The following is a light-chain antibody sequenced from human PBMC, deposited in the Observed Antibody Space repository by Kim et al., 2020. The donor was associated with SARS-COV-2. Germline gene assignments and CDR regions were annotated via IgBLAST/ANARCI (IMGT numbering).Light chain of an antibody. CDR3: QQYSDWPPGDT. V-gene: IGKV3-15*01. J-gene: IGKJ2*01. CDR2: GAS. Sequence: EIVMTQSPAILSVSPGERATLSCRASQSVSSHLAWYQQRPGQPPRLLIYGASTRATGIPARFSGSGSGTESTLTISSLQSEDFAIYFCQQYSDWPPGDTFGQGTKVDIK. CDR1: QSVSSH.